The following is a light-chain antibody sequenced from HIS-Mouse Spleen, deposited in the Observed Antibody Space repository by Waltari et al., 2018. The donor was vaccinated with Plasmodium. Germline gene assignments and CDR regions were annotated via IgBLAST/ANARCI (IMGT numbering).Light chain of an antibody. Sequence: DIQLTQSPSFLSASVGDSVTITCRASQGISSYLAWYQQKPGKAPKLLIYAASTLQSGVPSSFSGSGSGTEFTLTISSLQPDDFATYYCQQYNSYSWTFGQGTKVEIK. CDR3: QQYNSYSWT. CDR1: QGISSY. J-gene: IGKJ1*01. CDR2: AAS. V-gene: IGKV1-9*01.